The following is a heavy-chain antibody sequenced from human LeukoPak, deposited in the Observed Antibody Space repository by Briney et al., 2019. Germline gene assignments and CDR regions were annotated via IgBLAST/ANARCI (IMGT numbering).Heavy chain of an antibody. CDR3: ASPYPGIAAAGHSFYYGMDV. D-gene: IGHD6-13*01. CDR1: GYTFTSYA. CDR2: INAGNGST. J-gene: IGHJ6*02. Sequence: ASVKVSCKASGYTFTSYAMHWVRQAPGQRLEWMGWINAGNGSTKYSQKFQGRVTITRDTSASTAYMELSSLKSEDTAVYYCASPYPGIAAAGHSFYYGMDVWGQGTTVTVSS. V-gene: IGHV1-3*01.